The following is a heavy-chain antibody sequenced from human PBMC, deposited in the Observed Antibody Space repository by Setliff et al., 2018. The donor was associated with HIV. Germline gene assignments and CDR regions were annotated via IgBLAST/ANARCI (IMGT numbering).Heavy chain of an antibody. CDR1: GYTFNSNY. D-gene: IGHD6-19*01. Sequence: ASVKVSCKASGYTFNSNYMHWVRQAPGQGLEWMGLINPTGAITFYPQKFQARVTMTRDTSTSTVSMELRSLRADDTALYYCARHYTGGWPLEVFDIWGQGTMVTVSS. J-gene: IGHJ3*02. CDR3: ARHYTGGWPLEVFDI. V-gene: IGHV1-46*02. CDR2: INPTGAIT.